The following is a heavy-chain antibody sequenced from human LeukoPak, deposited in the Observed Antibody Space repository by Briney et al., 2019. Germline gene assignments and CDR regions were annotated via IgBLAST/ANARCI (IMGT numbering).Heavy chain of an antibody. CDR3: ARGSHQLWLLDH. CDR1: GFTFSSYE. D-gene: IGHD5-18*01. CDR2: ISSSGSTI. V-gene: IGHV3-48*03. J-gene: IGHJ4*02. Sequence: SGGSLRLSCAASGFTFSSYEMNWVRQAPGKGLEWVSYISSSGSTIYYADSVKGRFTISRDNAKNSLYLQMNSLRAEDTAVYYCARGSHQLWLLDHWGQGTLVTVSS.